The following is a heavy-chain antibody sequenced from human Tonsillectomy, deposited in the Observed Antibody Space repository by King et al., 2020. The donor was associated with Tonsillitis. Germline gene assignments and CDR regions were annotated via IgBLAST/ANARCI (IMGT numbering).Heavy chain of an antibody. CDR2: IYSGGSST. D-gene: IGHD3-16*01. CDR3: AKIGGGNAFDI. Sequence: DVQLVESGGGLVQPGGSLRLSCAASGFTFSSYAMSWVRQAPGKGLEWVSVIYSGGSSTYYADSVKGRFTISRDNSKNTLYLQMNSLRAEDTAVYYCAKIGGGNAFDIWGQGTMVTVSS. V-gene: IGHV3-23*03. J-gene: IGHJ3*02. CDR1: GFTFSSYA.